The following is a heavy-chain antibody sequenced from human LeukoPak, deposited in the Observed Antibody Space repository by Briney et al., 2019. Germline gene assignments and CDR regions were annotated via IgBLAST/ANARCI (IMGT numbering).Heavy chain of an antibody. D-gene: IGHD1-26*01. Sequence: LSLTCTVSGGSISSYSWNWVRQAPGKGLEWLSYISGSGTIMYYADSVKDRFTISRDNAKNSLYLQMNSLRAEDTAVYYCARDTGGFNGLRSSDYWGQGTLVTVSS. J-gene: IGHJ4*02. CDR2: ISGSGTIM. CDR1: GGSISSYS. V-gene: IGHV3-48*03. CDR3: ARDTGGFNGLRSSDY.